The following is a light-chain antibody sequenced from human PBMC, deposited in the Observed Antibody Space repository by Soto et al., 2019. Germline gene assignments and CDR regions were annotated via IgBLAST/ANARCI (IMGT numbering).Light chain of an antibody. CDR1: KLGNKY. CDR2: QDT. J-gene: IGLJ2*01. Sequence: SYELTQPPSVSVSPGQTASITCSGHKLGNKYACWYQQKPGQSPVLDIYQDTKRPSGIPERFSGSNSGNTATLTISGTQAMDEADYYCQAWDSSTVVFGGGTKLTVL. CDR3: QAWDSSTVV. V-gene: IGLV3-1*01.